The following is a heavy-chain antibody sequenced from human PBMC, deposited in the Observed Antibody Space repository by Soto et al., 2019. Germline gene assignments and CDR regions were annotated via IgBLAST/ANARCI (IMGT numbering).Heavy chain of an antibody. CDR3: AREGTGTLLSPPYTTNLVGMDG. CDR2: VYYTGST. V-gene: IGHV4-38-2*02. CDR1: RYSISSAYY. J-gene: IGHJ6*02. D-gene: IGHD1-1*01. Sequence: SATLSLTCAVSRYSISSAYYWGCSLQPPGKGLAWIGSVYYTGSTDYNPTLKSRVTISVDTSKNQFSLKLSSVTAADTAAYYCAREGTGTLLSPPYTTNLVGMDGWGQGTTGTVSS.